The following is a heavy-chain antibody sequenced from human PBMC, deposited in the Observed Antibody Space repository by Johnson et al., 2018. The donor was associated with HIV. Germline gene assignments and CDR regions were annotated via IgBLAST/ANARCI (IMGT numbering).Heavy chain of an antibody. CDR1: GFDFNTHN. CDR3: ARVFYRYSSSSTAAFDI. V-gene: IGHV3-30*04. CDR2: ISYHGSTI. Sequence: QEQLVESGGDVVQPGRSLRLSCAAFGFDFNTHNIHWVRQAPGTGLEWVTLISYHGSTIYYADSVKGRFTISRDNAKNSLYLQMNSLRAEDTAVYYCARVFYRYSSSSTAAFDIWGQGTMVTVSS. D-gene: IGHD6-6*01. J-gene: IGHJ3*02.